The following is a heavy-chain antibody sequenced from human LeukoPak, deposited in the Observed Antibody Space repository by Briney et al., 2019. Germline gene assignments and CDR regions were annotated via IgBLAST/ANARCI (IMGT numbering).Heavy chain of an antibody. CDR3: ARDLSAAFDF. D-gene: IGHD6-19*01. CDR1: GFPFSSYG. Sequence: GGSLRLSCAASGFPFSSYGMHWVRQAPGKGLEWVARLVYDARSDYANSVKGRFSISRDDSKNTLFLDMSNLRVEDTALYYCARDLSAAFDFWGQGVLVPSPQ. J-gene: IGHJ4*02. V-gene: IGHV3-33*01. CDR2: LVYDARS.